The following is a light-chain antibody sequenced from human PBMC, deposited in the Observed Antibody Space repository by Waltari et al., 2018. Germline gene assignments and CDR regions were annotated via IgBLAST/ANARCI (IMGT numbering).Light chain of an antibody. J-gene: IGLJ1*01. Sequence: SALTQPASVSGSPGQSHTISCPGTSSAAGGSKSVPWSQQHPGKAPKLMIYEVSNRPSGVSNRFSGSKSGNTASLTISGLQAEDEADYYCSSYTTNSPYVFGTGTKVTVL. CDR3: SSYTTNSPYV. V-gene: IGLV2-14*01. CDR1: SSAAGGSKS. CDR2: EVS.